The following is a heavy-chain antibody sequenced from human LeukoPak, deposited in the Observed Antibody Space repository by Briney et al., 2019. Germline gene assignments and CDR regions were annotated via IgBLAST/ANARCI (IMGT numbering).Heavy chain of an antibody. CDR3: ARAKLDCSGGSCYLPFDY. Sequence: SETLSLTCTVSGGSISSSSYYWGWIRQPPGKGLEWIGEINHSGSTNYNPSLKSRVTISVDTSKNQFSLKLSSVTAADTAVYYCARAKLDCSGGSCYLPFDYWGQGTLVTVSS. J-gene: IGHJ4*02. V-gene: IGHV4-39*07. CDR1: GGSISSSSYY. D-gene: IGHD2-15*01. CDR2: INHSGST.